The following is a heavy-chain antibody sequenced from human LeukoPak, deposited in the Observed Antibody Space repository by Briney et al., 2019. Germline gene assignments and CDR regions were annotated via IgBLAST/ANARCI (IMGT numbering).Heavy chain of an antibody. J-gene: IGHJ4*02. Sequence: PSETLSLTCAVYGGSFSGYYWSWIRQPPGKGLEWIGEINHSGSTNYNPSLKSRVTISVDMSKNQFSLKLSSVTAADTAVYYCASFSSGSGSPVGVEGYYFDYWGQGTLVTVSS. CDR1: GGSFSGYY. V-gene: IGHV4-34*01. CDR3: ASFSSGSGSPVGVEGYYFDY. CDR2: INHSGST. D-gene: IGHD3-10*01.